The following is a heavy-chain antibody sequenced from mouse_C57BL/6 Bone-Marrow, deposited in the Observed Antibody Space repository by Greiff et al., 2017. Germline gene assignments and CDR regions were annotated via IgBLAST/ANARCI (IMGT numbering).Heavy chain of an antibody. CDR2: IYPGDGDT. J-gene: IGHJ2*01. Sequence: QVQLQQSGAELVKPGASVKISCKASGYAFSSYWMNWVKQRPGKGLEWIGQIYPGDGDTNYNGKFKGKATLTADKSSSTAYMQLSSLTSEDSAVYFCARRETGSYYFDYWGQGTTLTVSS. V-gene: IGHV1-80*01. D-gene: IGHD4-1*01. CDR1: GYAFSSYW. CDR3: ARRETGSYYFDY.